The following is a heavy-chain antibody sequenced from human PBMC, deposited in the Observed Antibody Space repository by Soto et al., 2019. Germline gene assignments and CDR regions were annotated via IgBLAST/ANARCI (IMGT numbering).Heavy chain of an antibody. CDR3: ASTYYYDSSGPFDY. Sequence: GGSLRLSCAASGFTFSIYGMHWVRHAPGKGLEWVAVIWYDGSNKYYADSVKGRFTISRDNSKNTLYLQMNSLRAEDTAVYYCASTYYYDSSGPFDYWGQGTLVTVSS. CDR2: IWYDGSNK. J-gene: IGHJ4*02. D-gene: IGHD3-22*01. CDR1: GFTFSIYG. V-gene: IGHV3-33*01.